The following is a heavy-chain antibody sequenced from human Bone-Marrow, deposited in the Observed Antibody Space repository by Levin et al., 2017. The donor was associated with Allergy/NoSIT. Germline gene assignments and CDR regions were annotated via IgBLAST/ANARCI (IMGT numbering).Heavy chain of an antibody. Sequence: KVSCKGSGYSFTSYWIGWVRQMPGKGLEWMGIIYPGDSETRYSPSFQGQVTVSADKSISTAYLQWNSLKASDTAMYYCARTRSSSWKDYYYGMDVWGQGTTVTVSS. J-gene: IGHJ6*02. D-gene: IGHD6-6*01. V-gene: IGHV5-51*01. CDR3: ARTRSSSWKDYYYGMDV. CDR1: GYSFTSYW. CDR2: IYPGDSET.